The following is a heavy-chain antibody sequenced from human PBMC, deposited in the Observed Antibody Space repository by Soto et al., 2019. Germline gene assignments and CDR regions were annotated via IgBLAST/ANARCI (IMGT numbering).Heavy chain of an antibody. Sequence: SETLSLTCAVYGGSFSGYYWSWIRQTPGKGLEWIGEINHSGSTNYNPSLKSRVTISVDTSKNQFSLKLSSVTAADTAVYYCARGMNDFWSGYYAYYFDYWGQGTLVTVSS. J-gene: IGHJ4*02. D-gene: IGHD3-3*01. CDR2: INHSGST. CDR1: GGSFSGYY. CDR3: ARGMNDFWSGYYAYYFDY. V-gene: IGHV4-34*01.